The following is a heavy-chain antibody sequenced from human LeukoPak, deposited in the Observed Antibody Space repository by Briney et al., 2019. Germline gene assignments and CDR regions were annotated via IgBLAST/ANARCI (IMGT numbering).Heavy chain of an antibody. CDR3: AKVDFDY. CDR1: GFTFSSYG. Sequence: GGSLRLSCAASGFTFSSYGMHWVRQAPGKGLEWVAFIRYDGSAKYYADYVKGRFPISRDKSKNTVYMEMNSLRAADTAVYYCAKVDFDYWGQGTLVTVSS. CDR2: IRYDGSAK. V-gene: IGHV3-30*02. J-gene: IGHJ4*02.